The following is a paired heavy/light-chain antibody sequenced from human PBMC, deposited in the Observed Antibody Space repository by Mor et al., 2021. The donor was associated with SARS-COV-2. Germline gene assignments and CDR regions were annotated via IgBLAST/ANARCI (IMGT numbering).Light chain of an antibody. J-gene: IGKJ3*01. V-gene: IGKV2-30*01. CDR1: QSLVYSDGNTY. CDR2: KVS. CDR3: MQGTHWPPA. Sequence: DVVMTQSPLSLPVTLGQPASISCRSSQSLVYSDGNTYLNWFQQRPGQSPRRLIYKVSNRDSGVPDRFSGSGSGTDFTLKISRVEAEDVGVYYCMQGTHWPPAFGPGTKVDIK.
Heavy chain of an antibody. J-gene: IGHJ6*02. CDR2: ISSSGSTI. D-gene: IGHD2-2*01. CDR3: ARDQPDIVVVPAVKSYYGMDV. V-gene: IGHV3-11*01. CDR1: GFTFSDYY. Sequence: QVQLVESGGGLVKPGGSLRLSCAASGFTFSDYYMSWIRQAPGKGLEWVSYISSSGSTIYYADSVKGRFTISRDNAKNSLYLQMNSLRAEDTAVYYCARDQPDIVVVPAVKSYYGMDVWGQGTTVTVSS.